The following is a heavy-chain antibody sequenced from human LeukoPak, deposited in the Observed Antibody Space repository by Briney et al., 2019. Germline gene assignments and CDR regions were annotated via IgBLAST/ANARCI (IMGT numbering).Heavy chain of an antibody. CDR3: ARGLEHYGDYVFDP. J-gene: IGHJ5*02. Sequence: SQTLSLTCTVSGGSISSGDYYWSWIRQPPGKGLEWIGYIYYSGSTYYNPSLKSRVTISVDTSNNQFSLKLSSVTAADTAVYYCARGLEHYGDYVFDPWGQGTLVTVSS. CDR1: GGSISSGDYY. V-gene: IGHV4-30-4*08. D-gene: IGHD4-17*01. CDR2: IYYSGST.